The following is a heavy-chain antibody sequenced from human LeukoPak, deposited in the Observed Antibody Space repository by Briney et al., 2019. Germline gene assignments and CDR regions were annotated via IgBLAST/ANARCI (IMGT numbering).Heavy chain of an antibody. CDR3: AKAYNSGWYYFDY. CDR2: ISGNTGST. J-gene: IGHJ4*02. CDR1: GFTFSRSA. V-gene: IGHV3-23*01. D-gene: IGHD6-19*01. Sequence: GGSLRLSCAASGFTFSRSAVHWVRQTPGKGLEWVSGISGNTGSTHYADSVKCRFTISRDDSKNTLYLQMNSLRAEDTAVYYCAKAYNSGWYYFDYWGQGTLVTVSS.